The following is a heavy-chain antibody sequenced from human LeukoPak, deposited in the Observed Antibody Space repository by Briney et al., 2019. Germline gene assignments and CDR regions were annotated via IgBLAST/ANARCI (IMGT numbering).Heavy chain of an antibody. Sequence: GASVKVSCKASRCTFSSYAISWVRQAPGQGLEWMGGIIPIFGTANYAQKFQGRVTITTDESTSTAYMELSSLRSEDTAVYYRVILQLWLGSYYYYYMDVWGKGTTVTVSS. D-gene: IGHD5-18*01. V-gene: IGHV1-69*05. J-gene: IGHJ6*03. CDR3: VILQLWLGSYYYYYMDV. CDR1: RCTFSSYA. CDR2: IIPIFGTA.